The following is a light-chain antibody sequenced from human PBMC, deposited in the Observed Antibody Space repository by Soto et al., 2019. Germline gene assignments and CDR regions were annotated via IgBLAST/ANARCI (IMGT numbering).Light chain of an antibody. CDR2: AAS. Sequence: DFQMTQSPSSVSASVGDRVTITWRAIQCITNWLAWYQQKPGKAPKLLIYAASGLPSGVPSRFSGSGSGTDFTLTISSLQPEDFATSYCQQANSFPLTFGGGTKVEIK. CDR1: QCITNW. CDR3: QQANSFPLT. V-gene: IGKV1-12*01. J-gene: IGKJ4*01.